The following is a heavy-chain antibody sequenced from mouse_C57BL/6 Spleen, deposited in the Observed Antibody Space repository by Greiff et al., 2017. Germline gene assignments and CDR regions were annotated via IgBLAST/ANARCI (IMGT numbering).Heavy chain of an antibody. D-gene: IGHD1-1*01. CDR2: ISSGSSTI. CDR1: GFTFSDYG. V-gene: IGHV5-17*01. Sequence: EVNLVESGGGLVKPGGSLKLSCAASGFTFSDYGMHWVRQAPEKGLEWVAYISSGSSTIYYADTVKGRFTISRDNAKNTLFLQMTSLRSEDTAMYYCARPRYYGSSSFDYWGQGTTLTVSS. CDR3: ARPRYYGSSSFDY. J-gene: IGHJ2*01.